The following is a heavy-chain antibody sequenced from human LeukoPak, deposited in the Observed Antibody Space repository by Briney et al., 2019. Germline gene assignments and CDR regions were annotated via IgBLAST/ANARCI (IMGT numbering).Heavy chain of an antibody. J-gene: IGHJ4*02. V-gene: IGHV3-23*01. CDR1: GFTFSDFA. Sequence: GGSLRLSCAASGFTFSDFAMSWVRQAPGKGLEWVSGMSASGSHTHSADFVKGRFTISRDNFKNTLYLQMNGLRVEDTAVYYCAKVRSGDNYYFDYWGQGTLVTVSS. D-gene: IGHD3-22*01. CDR3: AKVRSGDNYYFDY. CDR2: MSASGSHT.